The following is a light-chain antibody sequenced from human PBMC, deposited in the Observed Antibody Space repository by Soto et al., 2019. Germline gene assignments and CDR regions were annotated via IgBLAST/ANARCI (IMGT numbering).Light chain of an antibody. J-gene: IGLJ1*01. CDR1: SSDVGSYNL. CDR2: GVN. V-gene: IGLV2-23*02. Sequence: QSVLTQPASVSGSPGQSITISCTGTSSDVGSYNLVSWYQQHPGKAPKLMIYGVNKRPSGVSNRFSGSKSGNTASLTISGLQAEDEAGYYCQSYDNSLTDYYVFGTGTKVTV. CDR3: QSYDNSLTDYYV.